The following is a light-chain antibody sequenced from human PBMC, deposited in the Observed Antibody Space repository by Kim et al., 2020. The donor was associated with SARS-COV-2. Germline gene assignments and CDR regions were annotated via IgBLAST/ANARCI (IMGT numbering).Light chain of an antibody. CDR2: KAS. CDR3: QQYNSYSPLT. V-gene: IGKV1-5*03. J-gene: IGKJ4*01. Sequence: DIQMTQSPSTLSASVGDRVTITCRASQSISSWLAWYQQKPGKAPKLLIYKASSLESGVPSRFSGSGSEFTLTIGSLQPDDFATYYCQQYNSYSPLTFGGGTKVDIK. CDR1: QSISSW.